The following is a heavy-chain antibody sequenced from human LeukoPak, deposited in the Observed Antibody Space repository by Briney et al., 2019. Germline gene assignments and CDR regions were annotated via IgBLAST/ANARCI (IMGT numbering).Heavy chain of an antibody. D-gene: IGHD6-19*01. J-gene: IGHJ4*02. CDR3: ARPVRCSATTCTGPFDY. V-gene: IGHV4-34*01. CDR2: IDHIGRT. Sequence: PSETLSLTCAVYGESFRGYYWTWIRQTPGKGLEWIGEIDHIGRTTYNPSLKSRVTISVDTPKNQFSLRLTSVTASDTAVYYCARPVRCSATTCTGPFDYWGQGTLVTVSS. CDR1: GESFRGYY.